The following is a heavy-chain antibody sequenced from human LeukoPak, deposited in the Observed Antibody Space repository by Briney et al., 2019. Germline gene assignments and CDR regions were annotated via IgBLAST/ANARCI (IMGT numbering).Heavy chain of an antibody. Sequence: GRSLRLSCAASGFTFSSYGMHGVRQAPGKGLEWVAVISYDGSNKYYADSVKGRFTISRDNSNHTPYLQMNSLSADDPAVYYCARGPIIRGVPPPDYWGQGTLVTVSS. CDR3: ARGPIIRGVPPPDY. CDR2: ISYDGSNK. J-gene: IGHJ4*02. D-gene: IGHD3-10*01. CDR1: GFTFSSYG. V-gene: IGHV3-30*03.